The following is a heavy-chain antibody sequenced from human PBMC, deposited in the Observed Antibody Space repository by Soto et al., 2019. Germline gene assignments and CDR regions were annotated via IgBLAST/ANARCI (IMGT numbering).Heavy chain of an antibody. D-gene: IGHD6-13*01. V-gene: IGHV5-51*01. CDR2: IYPGDSDT. CDR1: GYSFTSYW. J-gene: IGHJ4*02. Sequence: GESLKISCKGSGYSFTSYWIGWVRQMPGKGLEWMGIIYPGDSDTRYSPSFQGQVTISADKSISTAYLQWSSLKASDTAMYYCARSDTKGAAAGIDHNFDCWDQGTRVAVSS. CDR3: ARSDTKGAAAGIDHNFDC.